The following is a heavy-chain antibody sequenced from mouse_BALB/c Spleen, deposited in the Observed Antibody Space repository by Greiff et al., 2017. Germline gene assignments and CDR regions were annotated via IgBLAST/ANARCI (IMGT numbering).Heavy chain of an antibody. J-gene: IGHJ4*01. CDR2: IWGDGST. CDR1: GFSLTGYG. D-gene: IGHD2-1*01. CDR3: ARGGRGNDYYAMDY. Sequence: VKVEESGPGLVAPSQSLSITCTVSGFSLTGYGVNWVRQPPGKGLEWLGMIWGDGSTDYNSALKSRLSISKDNSKSQVFLKMNSLQTDDTARYYCARGGRGNDYYAMDYWGQGTSVTVSS. V-gene: IGHV2-6-7*01.